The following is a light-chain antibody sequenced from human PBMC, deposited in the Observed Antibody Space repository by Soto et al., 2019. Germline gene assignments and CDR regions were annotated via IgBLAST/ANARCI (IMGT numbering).Light chain of an antibody. Sequence: EIVLTQSPGTLSLSPGERATLSCRASQSVSSSYLAWYQQKPGQAPRLLIYGASSRATGIPDRFSGSGSGTDFTFTISRLEPEDFAVYYCQQYGSSHRTFGQGTKVEIK. J-gene: IGKJ1*01. CDR2: GAS. V-gene: IGKV3-20*01. CDR3: QQYGSSHRT. CDR1: QSVSSSY.